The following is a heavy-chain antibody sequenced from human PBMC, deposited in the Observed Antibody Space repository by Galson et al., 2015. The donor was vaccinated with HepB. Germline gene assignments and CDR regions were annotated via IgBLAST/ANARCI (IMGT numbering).Heavy chain of an antibody. CDR3: ASPSSGWPSSEDDAFDI. V-gene: IGHV1-45*02. J-gene: IGHJ3*02. D-gene: IGHD6-19*01. CDR2: ITPFNGNT. CDR1: GYTFTYRY. Sequence: SVKVSCKASGYTFTYRYLHWVRQAPGQALEWMGWITPFNGNTNYAQKFQDRVTITRDRSMSTAYMELSSLRSEDTAMYYCASPSSGWPSSEDDAFDIWGQGTMVTVSS.